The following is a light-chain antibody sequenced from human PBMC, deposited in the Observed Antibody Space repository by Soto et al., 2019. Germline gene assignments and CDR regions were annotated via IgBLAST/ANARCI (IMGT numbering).Light chain of an antibody. J-gene: IGLJ2*01. CDR3: TSYTTRNTLGV. V-gene: IGLV2-14*01. CDR2: EVS. CDR1: TSDIGGYNY. Sequence: QSALTQPASVSGSPGQSITISCTGTTSDIGGYNYVSWYQHHPGKAPKLIIYEVSNRPSGISDRFSGSKSGNTASLTISGLQAEDEADYYCTSYTTRNTLGVFGGWTKLTVL.